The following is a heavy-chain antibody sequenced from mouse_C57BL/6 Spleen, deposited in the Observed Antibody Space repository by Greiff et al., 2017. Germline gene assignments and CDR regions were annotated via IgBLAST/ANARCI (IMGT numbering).Heavy chain of an antibody. CDR1: GYAFSSSW. V-gene: IGHV1-82*01. CDR3: ASPAVAY. Sequence: QVQLKESGPELVKPGASVKISCKASGYAFSSSWMNWVKQRPGKGLEWIGRIYPGDGDTNYNGKFKGKATLTADKSSSTAYMQLSSLTSEDSAVYFCASPAVAYWGQGTLVTVSA. CDR2: IYPGDGDT. J-gene: IGHJ3*01.